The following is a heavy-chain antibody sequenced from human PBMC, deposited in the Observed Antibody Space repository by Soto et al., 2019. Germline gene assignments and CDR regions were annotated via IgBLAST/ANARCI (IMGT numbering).Heavy chain of an antibody. CDR3: ARESQIAVAANDY. CDR1: GFTFSSYG. V-gene: IGHV3-33*01. Sequence: GGSLRLSCAASGFTFSSYGMHWVRQAPGKGLEWVAVIWYDGSNKYYADSVKGRFTISRDNSKNTLYLQMNSLRAEDTAVYYCARESQIAVAANDYWGQGTLVTVSS. J-gene: IGHJ4*02. CDR2: IWYDGSNK. D-gene: IGHD6-19*01.